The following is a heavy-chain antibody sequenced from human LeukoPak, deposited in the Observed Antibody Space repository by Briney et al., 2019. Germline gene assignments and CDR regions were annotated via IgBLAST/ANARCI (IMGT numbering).Heavy chain of an antibody. Sequence: PGGSLRLSCAASGFTFSRYAMSWVRQAPGKGLEWVSSISDSGGSTYYADSVKGRFTISRDNSKNTLYLQMNSLRAEDTAVYYCAKDPATIFDFDYWGQGTLVTVSS. J-gene: IGHJ4*02. CDR2: ISDSGGST. CDR1: GFTFSRYA. CDR3: AKDPATIFDFDY. D-gene: IGHD3-3*01. V-gene: IGHV3-23*01.